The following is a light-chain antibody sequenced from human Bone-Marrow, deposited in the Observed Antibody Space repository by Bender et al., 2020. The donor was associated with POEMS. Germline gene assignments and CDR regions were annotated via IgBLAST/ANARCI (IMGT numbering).Light chain of an antibody. Sequence: QSALTHPPSASGSPGQSVTISCTGASTDVGSYNLVSWYQQHPGTAPKLLLYEVSKRPSGISDRFSGSKSGSTASLTISGLQADDEGDYYCCAYAGSRTFVLFGGGTKLTVL. V-gene: IGLV2-23*02. J-gene: IGLJ3*02. CDR2: EVS. CDR1: STDVGSYNL. CDR3: CAYAGSRTFVL.